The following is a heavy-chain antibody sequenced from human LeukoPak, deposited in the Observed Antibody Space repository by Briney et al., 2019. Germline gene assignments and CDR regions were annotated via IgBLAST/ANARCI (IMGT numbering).Heavy chain of an antibody. J-gene: IGHJ4*02. CDR3: ARTYDILTGRDYYFDY. CDR2: IYYSGST. D-gene: IGHD3-9*01. Sequence: SETLSLTCTVSGGSISSGDYYWSWIRQPPGKGLEWIGYIYYSGSTYYNPSLKSRVTISVDTSKNQFSLKLSSVTAADTAVYYCARTYDILTGRDYYFDYWGQGTLVTVSS. CDR1: GGSISSGDYY. V-gene: IGHV4-30-4*01.